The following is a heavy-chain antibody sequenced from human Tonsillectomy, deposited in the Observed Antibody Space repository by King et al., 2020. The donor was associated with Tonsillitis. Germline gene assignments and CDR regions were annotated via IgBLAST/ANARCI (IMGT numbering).Heavy chain of an antibody. D-gene: IGHD2-2*01. CDR2: IYPSGSN. CDR1: GASIISGSYY. Sequence: QLQESGPGLVKPSQTLSLTCTVSGASIISGSYYWSWIRQPAGKGLEWIGRIYPSGSNNYNPSLKSRVTMSGDTSKNQFSLKLSSVTAADTAVYYCAKVGVWDTTNCEASPGWFDPWGQGTLVTVSS. CDR3: AKVGVWDTTNCEASPGWFDP. V-gene: IGHV4-61*02. J-gene: IGHJ5*02.